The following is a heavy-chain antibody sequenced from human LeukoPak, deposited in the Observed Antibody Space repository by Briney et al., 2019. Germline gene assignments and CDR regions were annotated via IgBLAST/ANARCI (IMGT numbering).Heavy chain of an antibody. CDR2: IYHSGST. Sequence: SQTLSLTCTVSGGSISSGGYYWSWIRQPPGKGLEWIGYIYHSGSTYYNPSLKSRVTISVDRSKNQFSLKLSSVTAADTAVYYCARSITIFGVVIGYYYFDYWGQGTLVTVSS. J-gene: IGHJ4*02. V-gene: IGHV4-30-2*01. CDR1: GGSISSGGYY. D-gene: IGHD3-3*01. CDR3: ARSITIFGVVIGYYYFDY.